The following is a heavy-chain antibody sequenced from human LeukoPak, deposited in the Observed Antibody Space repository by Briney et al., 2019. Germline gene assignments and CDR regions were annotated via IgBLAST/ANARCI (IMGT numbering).Heavy chain of an antibody. J-gene: IGHJ5*02. CDR1: GFTFSSYA. Sequence: GGSLRLSCAASGFTFSSYAMSWVRQAPGKGLEWVSAISGSGGSTYYADSVKGRFTISRDNSKNTLYLQMNSLRAEDTAVYYCAKVPLAAAGSKYNWFDPWGQGTLVTVSS. CDR3: AKVPLAAAGSKYNWFDP. D-gene: IGHD6-13*01. CDR2: ISGSGGST. V-gene: IGHV3-23*01.